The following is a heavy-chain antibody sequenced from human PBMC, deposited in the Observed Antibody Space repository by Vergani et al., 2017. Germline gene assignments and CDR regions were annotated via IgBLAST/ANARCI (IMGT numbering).Heavy chain of an antibody. CDR2: IWYDGSKK. CDR3: ARGSYGGNSRVFYGMDV. CDR1: GFTFSSYG. J-gene: IGHJ6*02. D-gene: IGHD4-23*01. V-gene: IGHV3-33*01. Sequence: QVHLVESGGGVVQPGRSLRLSCAASGFTFSSYGMHWVRQAPGKGLEWVAVIWYDGSKKYYADSVKGRFTISRDKSKNTLYLQMNSLRAEDTAVYYCARGSYGGNSRVFYGMDVWGQGTTVTVSS.